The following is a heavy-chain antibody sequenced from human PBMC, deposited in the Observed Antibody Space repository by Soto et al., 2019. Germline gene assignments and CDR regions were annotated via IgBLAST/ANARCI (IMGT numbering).Heavy chain of an antibody. CDR3: ARRFHGVSGEFLGDD. J-gene: IGHJ4*02. CDR2: IHHFGAT. CDR1: GGYITNHDW. D-gene: IGHD4-17*01. V-gene: IGHV4-4*02. Sequence: QVQLQESGPGLVKPSGTLSLTCAVSGGYITNHDWGSWVRQPPGKGLEWIGEIHHFGATNYNPSLKSRLTMSMDESKQQFSLRLTSVTAADTAVYYCARRFHGVSGEFLGDDWCQGTLVTVSS.